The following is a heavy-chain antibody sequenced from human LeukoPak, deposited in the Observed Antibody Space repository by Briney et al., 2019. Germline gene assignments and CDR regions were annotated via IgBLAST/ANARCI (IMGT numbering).Heavy chain of an antibody. V-gene: IGHV4-38-2*02. Sequence: SETLSLTCTVSGYSISSGYDWGWIRQPPGKGLEWIGSIYYRRTTYYNPSLKSRVTISVDTSKNQFSLKLSSVTAADTAMYYCARDYYGSGRAIVFDVWGQGTMVTVSS. D-gene: IGHD3-10*01. J-gene: IGHJ3*01. CDR3: ARDYYGSGRAIVFDV. CDR2: IYYRRTT. CDR1: GYSISSGYD.